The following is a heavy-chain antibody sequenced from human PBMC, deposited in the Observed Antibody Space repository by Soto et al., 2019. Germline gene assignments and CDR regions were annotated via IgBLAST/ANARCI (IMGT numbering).Heavy chain of an antibody. J-gene: IGHJ6*02. Sequence: PGESLKISCKGSGYSFTSYWIGWXRQMPGKGLEWMGIIYPGDSDTRYSPSFQGQVTISADKSISTAYLQWSSLKASDTAMYYCARPRVGGYYYMNGDYGMDVWGQGTTVTVS. CDR2: IYPGDSDT. CDR3: ARPRVGGYYYMNGDYGMDV. D-gene: IGHD3-22*01. CDR1: GYSFTSYW. V-gene: IGHV5-51*01.